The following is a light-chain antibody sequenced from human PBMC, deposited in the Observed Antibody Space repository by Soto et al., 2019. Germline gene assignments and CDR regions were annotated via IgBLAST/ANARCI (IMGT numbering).Light chain of an antibody. CDR3: ATWDTDLGTGEVV. CDR1: RSNIGKNF. CDR2: DNS. V-gene: IGLV1-51*01. J-gene: IGLJ2*01. Sequence: QSVLTQPPPLSAAPGQKVTISCSGARSNIGKNFVSWYQHLPGTAPKLLIYDNSQRPSGIPDRFSGSKSGTSATLGITGLQTGDEADYYCATWDTDLGTGEVVFGGGTKLTVL.